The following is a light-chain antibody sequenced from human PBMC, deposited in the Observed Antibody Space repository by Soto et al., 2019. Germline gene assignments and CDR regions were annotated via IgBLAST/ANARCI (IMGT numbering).Light chain of an antibody. CDR2: AAY. CDR1: QSVSRH. V-gene: IGKV3D-15*03. CDR3: QHYGYSQWT. Sequence: EIVMTQSPATLSESPEGRFTVSCLASQSVSRHVAWDQQRPGQSPRLLINAAYISATDIPNRISGSGSGTELTLSITILEPEYSAVYFCQHYGYSQWTVGQGTKVEIK. J-gene: IGKJ1*01.